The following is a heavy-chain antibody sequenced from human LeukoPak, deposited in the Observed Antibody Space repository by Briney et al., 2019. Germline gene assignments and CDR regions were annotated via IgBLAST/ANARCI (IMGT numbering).Heavy chain of an antibody. CDR1: GFTFSSYG. D-gene: IGHD4-17*01. J-gene: IGHJ4*02. CDR2: ISYDGNNK. CDR3: ARDLRYGGYAPINYFDY. V-gene: IGHV3-30*03. Sequence: GGSLRLSCTASGFTFSSYGMHWVRQAPGKGLEWVAVISYDGNNKYYTDSVKGRFTISRDNSKNTLYLQVHSLRTEDTAVYYCARDLRYGGYAPINYFDYWGQGTLVTVSS.